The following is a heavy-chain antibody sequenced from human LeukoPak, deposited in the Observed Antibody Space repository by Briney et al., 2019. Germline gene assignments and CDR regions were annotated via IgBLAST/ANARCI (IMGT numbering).Heavy chain of an antibody. J-gene: IGHJ4*02. Sequence: PSETLSLTCTVSGGSISSYYWSWIRQPAGEGLEWIGRIYTSGSTNYNPSLKSRVTMSVDTSKNQFFLKLSSVTAADTAVYYCARGTGYSSSWYEEHNWIFDYWGQGTLVTVSS. D-gene: IGHD6-13*01. V-gene: IGHV4-4*07. CDR3: ARGTGYSSSWYEEHNWIFDY. CDR1: GGSISSYY. CDR2: IYTSGST.